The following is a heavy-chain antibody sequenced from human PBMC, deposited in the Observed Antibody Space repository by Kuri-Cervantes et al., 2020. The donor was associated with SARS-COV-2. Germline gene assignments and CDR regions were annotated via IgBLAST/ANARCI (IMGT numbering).Heavy chain of an antibody. CDR2: INPSGGST. D-gene: IGHD3-3*01. V-gene: IGHV1-46*01. CDR3: ARDIGPSYDFWSEGSRWFDP. Sequence: ASVKVSCKASGYTFTGYYMRWVRQAPGQGLEWMGIINPSGGSTSYAQKFQGRVTMTRDTSTSTVYMELSGLRSEDTAVYYCARDIGPSYDFWSEGSRWFDPWGQGTLVTVSS. J-gene: IGHJ5*02. CDR1: GYTFTGYY.